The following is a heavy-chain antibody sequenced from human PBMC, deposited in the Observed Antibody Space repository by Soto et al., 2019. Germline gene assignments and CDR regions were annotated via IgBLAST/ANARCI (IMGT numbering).Heavy chain of an antibody. D-gene: IGHD3-22*01. Sequence: SETLSLTCTVSGGSMNNFYWSWIRQPPGKGLEWIGYVSYSDSSNYNPSLKSRVTISVDTSKNQFSLKLTSVTAADTAAYYCAEDSYYHDSTGYYIFDYWGQGTLVTVSS. CDR2: VSYSDSS. J-gene: IGHJ4*02. CDR1: GGSMNNFY. V-gene: IGHV4-59*01. CDR3: AEDSYYHDSTGYYIFDY.